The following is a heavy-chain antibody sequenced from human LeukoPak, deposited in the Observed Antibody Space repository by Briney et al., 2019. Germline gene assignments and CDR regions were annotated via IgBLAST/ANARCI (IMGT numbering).Heavy chain of an antibody. CDR2: INPNSGGT. J-gene: IGHJ6*03. CDR3: ARSDHYYYYMDV. CDR1: GYTFTGYY. Sequence: ASVKVSCKASGYTFTGYYMHWVRQAPGQGLEWMGRINPNSGGTNYAQKFQGRVTVTRDTSISTAYMELSRLRSDDTAVYYCARSDHYYYYMDVWGKGTTVTVSS. V-gene: IGHV1-2*06.